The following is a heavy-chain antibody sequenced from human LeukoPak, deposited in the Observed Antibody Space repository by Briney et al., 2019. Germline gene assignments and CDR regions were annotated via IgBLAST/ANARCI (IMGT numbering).Heavy chain of an antibody. J-gene: IGHJ4*02. CDR2: ISGSGGST. CDR1: GFTFSSYA. D-gene: IGHD3-22*01. CDR3: ATEYNYYDSSGYLDY. V-gene: IGHV3-23*01. Sequence: GDLRLSCAASGFTFSSYAMSWVRQAPGKGLEWVSAISGSGGSTYYADSVKGRFTISRDNSKNTLYLQMNSLRAEDTAVYYCATEYNYYDSSGYLDYWGQGTLVTVS.